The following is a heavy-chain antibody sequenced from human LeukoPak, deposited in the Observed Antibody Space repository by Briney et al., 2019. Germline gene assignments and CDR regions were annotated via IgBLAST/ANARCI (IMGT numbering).Heavy chain of an antibody. J-gene: IGHJ4*02. Sequence: GGSLRLSCAASGFTFSSYGISWVRQAPGKGLEWVSAISGSGGSTYYADSVKGRFTISRDNSKSTLYLQMNSLRAEDTAVYYCANHPYYYDSSGYSRFDYWGQGTLVTVSS. CDR2: ISGSGGST. D-gene: IGHD3-22*01. CDR3: ANHPYYYDSSGYSRFDY. V-gene: IGHV3-23*01. CDR1: GFTFSSYG.